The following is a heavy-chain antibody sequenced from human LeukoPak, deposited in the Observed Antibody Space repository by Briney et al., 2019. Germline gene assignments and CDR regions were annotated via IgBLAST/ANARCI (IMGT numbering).Heavy chain of an antibody. D-gene: IGHD6-13*01. CDR3: ASLLSIAATSDY. V-gene: IGHV1-69*04. Sequence: GASVKVSCKASGGTFSSYAISWVRQAPGQGLEWMGRIIPILGIANYAQKFQGRVTITADKSTSTAYMELSSLRSEDTAVYYWASLLSIAATSDYWGQGTLVTVSS. CDR1: GGTFSSYA. J-gene: IGHJ4*02. CDR2: IIPILGIA.